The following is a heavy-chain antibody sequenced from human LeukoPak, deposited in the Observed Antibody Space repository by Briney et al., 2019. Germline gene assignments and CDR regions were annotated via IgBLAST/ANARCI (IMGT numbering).Heavy chain of an antibody. D-gene: IGHD6-13*01. CDR3: AGGVAAVSDV. CDR1: GGSFSGYY. J-gene: IGHJ6*04. Sequence: KSSETLSLTCAVYGGSFSGYYWSWIRQLPGKGLEWIGEINHSGSTNYNPSLKSRVTISVDTSKNQFSLKLSSVTAADTAVYYCAGGVAAVSDVWGKGTTVTVSS. V-gene: IGHV4-34*01. CDR2: INHSGST.